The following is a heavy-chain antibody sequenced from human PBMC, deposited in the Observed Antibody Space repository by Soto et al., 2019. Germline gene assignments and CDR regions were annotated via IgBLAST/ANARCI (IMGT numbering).Heavy chain of an antibody. CDR3: AADPRDYYYYGMDV. J-gene: IGHJ6*02. Sequence: GASVKVSCKASGFTFTSSAVQWVRQARGQRLEWIGWIVVGSGNTNYAQKFQERVTITRDMSTSTAYMELSSLRSEDTAVYYCAADPRDYYYYGMDVWGQGTTVTVPS. V-gene: IGHV1-58*01. CDR1: GFTFTSSA. CDR2: IVVGSGNT.